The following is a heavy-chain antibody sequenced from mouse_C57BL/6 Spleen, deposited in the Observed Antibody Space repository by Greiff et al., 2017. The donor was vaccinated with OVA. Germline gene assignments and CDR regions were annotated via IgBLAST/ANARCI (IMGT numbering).Heavy chain of an antibody. CDR1: GFTFSSYG. CDR2: ISSGGSYT. J-gene: IGHJ2*01. D-gene: IGHD2-1*01. Sequence: EVKLMESGGDLVKPGGSLKLSCAASGFTFSSYGMSWVRQTPDKRLEWVATISSGGSYTYYPDSVKGRFTISRDNAKNTLYLQMSSLKSEDTAMYYCARQGEGNYRGYFDYWGQGTTLTVSS. CDR3: ARQGEGNYRGYFDY. V-gene: IGHV5-6*01.